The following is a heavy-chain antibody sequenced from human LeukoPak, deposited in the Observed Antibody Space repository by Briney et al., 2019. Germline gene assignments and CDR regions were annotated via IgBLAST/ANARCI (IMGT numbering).Heavy chain of an antibody. CDR3: ARVRGSGWSQSYFDF. Sequence: GGSLRLSCAASGFTFSDHYMDWVRQAPGTGREWIGRNRNKANGYTTEYAASVKGRFTISRDDSKNSLFLEMNSLKTEDTAVYYCARVRGSGWSQSYFDFWGQGTLVTVSS. CDR1: GFTFSDHY. J-gene: IGHJ4*02. CDR2: NRNKANGYTT. D-gene: IGHD6-19*01. V-gene: IGHV3-72*01.